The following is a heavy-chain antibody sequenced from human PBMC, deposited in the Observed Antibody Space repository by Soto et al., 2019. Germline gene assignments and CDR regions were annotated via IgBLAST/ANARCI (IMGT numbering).Heavy chain of an antibody. CDR3: AREREAYCGGDCYSPPYYGMDV. Sequence: PGGSLRLSCAASGFTFSSYAMHWVRQAPGKGLEWVAVISYDGSNKYYADSVKGRFTISRDNSKNTLYLQMNSLRAEDTAVYYCAREREAYCGGDCYSPPYYGMDVWGQGTTVTVSS. D-gene: IGHD2-21*02. J-gene: IGHJ6*02. CDR2: ISYDGSNK. CDR1: GFTFSSYA. V-gene: IGHV3-30-3*01.